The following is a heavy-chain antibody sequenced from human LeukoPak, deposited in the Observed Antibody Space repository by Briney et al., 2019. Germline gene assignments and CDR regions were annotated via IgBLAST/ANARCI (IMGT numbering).Heavy chain of an antibody. Sequence: GGSLRLSCAASGFTFNTYGMSWVRQAPRKGLEWVSGISGSGGATYYADSVKGRVTISRDNSKNTLYLQMNSLRAEDTAVSYCAKGDILTGPLWGQGTLVTVSS. CDR1: GFTFNTYG. CDR3: AKGDILTGPL. J-gene: IGHJ4*02. V-gene: IGHV3-23*01. D-gene: IGHD3-9*01. CDR2: ISGSGGAT.